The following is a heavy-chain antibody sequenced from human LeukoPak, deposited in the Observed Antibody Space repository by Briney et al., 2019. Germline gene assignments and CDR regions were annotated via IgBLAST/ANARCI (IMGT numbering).Heavy chain of an antibody. V-gene: IGHV1-46*01. CDR3: AREAITIFGLVRTQTTKGPHRFDP. J-gene: IGHJ5*02. Sequence: ASVKVSCKASGYTFTSYHMHWVRQAPGQGLEWMGIIIPSGGSTNYAQRFRGRVTMTRDMSTGTVYMELSSLTSEDTAVYYCAREAITIFGLVRTQTTKGPHRFDPWGQGTLVTVSS. CDR2: IIPSGGST. CDR1: GYTFTSYH. D-gene: IGHD3-3*01.